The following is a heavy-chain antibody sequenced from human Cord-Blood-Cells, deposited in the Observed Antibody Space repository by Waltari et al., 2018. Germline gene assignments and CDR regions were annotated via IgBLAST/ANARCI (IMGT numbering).Heavy chain of an antibody. D-gene: IGHD6-6*01. Sequence: QVQLVQSGAEVKKPGASVKVSCKASGYTFTSYAMHWVRQAPGQRLEWMGWINAGNGNTKYSQKFQGRVTITRDTSASTAYMELSSLRSEDTAVYYCARDVLGSSSGNPLHLFDYWGQGTLVTVSS. CDR3: ARDVLGSSSGNPLHLFDY. CDR1: GYTFTSYA. J-gene: IGHJ4*02. CDR2: INAGNGNT. V-gene: IGHV1-3*01.